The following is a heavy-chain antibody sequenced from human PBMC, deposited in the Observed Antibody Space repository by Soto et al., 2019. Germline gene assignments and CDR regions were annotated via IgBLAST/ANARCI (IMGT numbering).Heavy chain of an antibody. CDR2: ISYDGSNN. D-gene: IGHD3-9*01. Sequence: GGSLRLSCAASGFTVSSYGVHWVRQAPGKGLGWVAVISYDGSNNYYADSVKGRFTISRDNSKNTPYLQMNSLRAEDTAVYYCATVDMALRYFDWLSYYYGIDVWGQGTTVTVSS. J-gene: IGHJ6*02. CDR3: ATVDMALRYFDWLSYYYGIDV. V-gene: IGHV3-30*03. CDR1: GFTVSSYG.